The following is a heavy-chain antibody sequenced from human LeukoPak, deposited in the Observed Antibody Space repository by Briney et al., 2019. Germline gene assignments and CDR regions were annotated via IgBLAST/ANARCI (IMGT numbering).Heavy chain of an antibody. V-gene: IGHV3-23*01. Sequence: GGSLRLSSAASGFTFGTYDMNWVRQAPGKGLEWVSSITITGAATYYADSVKGRFTISRDNSKNTVYLQMNSLRAEDTAVYYCARVPYYYGVDVWGQGTTVTVSS. J-gene: IGHJ6*02. CDR2: ITITGAAT. CDR3: ARVPYYYGVDV. D-gene: IGHD1-1*01. CDR1: GFTFGTYD.